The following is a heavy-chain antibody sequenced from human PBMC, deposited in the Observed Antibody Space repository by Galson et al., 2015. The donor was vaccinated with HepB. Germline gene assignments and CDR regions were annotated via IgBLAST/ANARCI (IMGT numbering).Heavy chain of an antibody. D-gene: IGHD6-19*01. J-gene: IGHJ6*02. CDR3: AGGLSSGYYYGMDV. V-gene: IGHV6-1*01. CDR2: TYYRSKWYN. CDR1: EDSVSSNSAA. Sequence: CAISEDSVSSNSAAWNWIRQSPSRGLEWLGRTYYRSKWYNDYAVSVKSRITINPDTSKNQFSLQLNSVTPEDTAVYYCAGGLSSGYYYGMDVWGQGTTFTVSS.